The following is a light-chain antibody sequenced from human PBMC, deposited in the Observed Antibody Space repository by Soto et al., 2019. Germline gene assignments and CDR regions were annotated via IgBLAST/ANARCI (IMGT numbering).Light chain of an antibody. CDR2: AAS. J-gene: IGKJ1*01. V-gene: IGKV1-39*01. CDR3: QQSYSSPPT. CDR1: QSISNH. Sequence: IQMTQSPSSLSASVEDRVIITCRASQSISNHLNWYQQKPGKAPKLLIFAASSLQSGVPSRFSGSRSGPDFTLTISSLQPEDFATYYCQQSYSSPPTFGQVTKVDI.